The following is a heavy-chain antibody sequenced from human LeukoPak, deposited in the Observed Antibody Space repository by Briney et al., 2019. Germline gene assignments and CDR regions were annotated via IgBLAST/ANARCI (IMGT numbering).Heavy chain of an antibody. J-gene: IGHJ4*02. Sequence: GGSLRLSCAASGFTFSDYYMSWIRQAPGKGLEWLSYITGSGTTIYYADSVKGRFAISGDNAKNSLYLQMNSLRAEDTAVYFCARNGGAGRTTFDSWGQGTLVTVSS. CDR3: ARNGGAGRTTFDS. CDR1: GFTFSDYY. CDR2: ITGSGTTI. D-gene: IGHD2-21*01. V-gene: IGHV3-11*01.